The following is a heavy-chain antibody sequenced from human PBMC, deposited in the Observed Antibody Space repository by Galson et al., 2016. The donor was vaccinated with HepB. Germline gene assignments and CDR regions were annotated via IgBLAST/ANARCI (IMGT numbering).Heavy chain of an antibody. J-gene: IGHJ4*02. CDR3: ARGPNLDS. D-gene: IGHD2-8*01. V-gene: IGHV3-53*04. Sequence: SLRLSCAVSGISIGGNYMSWVRQAPGKGLEWVSLIYTSGDTNHAASVEGRFTISRHISENTLYLQMDSLRAEDTAIYYCARGPNLDSWGQGTPVTVSS. CDR1: GISIGGNY. CDR2: IYTSGDT.